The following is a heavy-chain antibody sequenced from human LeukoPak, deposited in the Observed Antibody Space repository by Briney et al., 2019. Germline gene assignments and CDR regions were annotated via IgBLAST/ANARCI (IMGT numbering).Heavy chain of an antibody. J-gene: IGHJ4*02. Sequence: SVKVSCKASGGTFSSYAISWVRQAPGQGLEWMGGIIPIFGTANYAQKFQGRGTITTDESTSTAYMELSSLRSEDTAVYYCARSTTYYYDSSGYTEPFDYWGQGTLVTVSS. CDR1: GGTFSSYA. CDR2: IIPIFGTA. V-gene: IGHV1-69*05. D-gene: IGHD3-22*01. CDR3: ARSTTYYYDSSGYTEPFDY.